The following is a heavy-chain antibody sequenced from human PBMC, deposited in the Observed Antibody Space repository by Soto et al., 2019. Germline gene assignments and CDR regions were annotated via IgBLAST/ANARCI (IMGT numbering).Heavy chain of an antibody. D-gene: IGHD1-1*01. V-gene: IGHV3-30*18. Sequence: GGSLRLSCAASGFTFSNYEMNWVRQAPGKGLEWVSVISHDGGDTYYADSMKGRFIISRDNSKNTLYLHMNSLKAEDTAVYYCAKVQLWPIFDYWGHGTPVTVSP. CDR1: GFTFSNYE. CDR3: AKVQLWPIFDY. CDR2: ISHDGGDT. J-gene: IGHJ4*01.